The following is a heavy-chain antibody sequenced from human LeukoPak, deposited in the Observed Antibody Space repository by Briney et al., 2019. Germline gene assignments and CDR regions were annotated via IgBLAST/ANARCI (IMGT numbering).Heavy chain of an antibody. CDR3: ARDPTVAAAGPGY. CDR1: GFTFSNYV. Sequence: GGSLRLSCAASGFTFSNYVMHWVRQAPGKGLEGVAVIWYDGSNKYYADSVKGRFTISRDNSKNTLDLQMNSLRAEDTAVYYCARDPTVAAAGPGYWGQGTLVTVSS. J-gene: IGHJ4*02. CDR2: IWYDGSNK. D-gene: IGHD6-13*01. V-gene: IGHV3-33*01.